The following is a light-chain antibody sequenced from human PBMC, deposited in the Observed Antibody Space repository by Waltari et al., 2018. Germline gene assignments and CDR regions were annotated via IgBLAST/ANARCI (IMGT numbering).Light chain of an antibody. CDR2: GAS. CDR1: QSVSST. J-gene: IGKJ2*01. CDR3: QQYNSWPPRYT. V-gene: IGKV3-15*01. Sequence: EIVLTQSPATLSVSPGERATLSGRASQSVSSTLAWYQHKPGQPPRLLIFGASTRATGIPARFSGSGSGTEFTLTISSLQSEDFAVYYCQQYNSWPPRYTFGQGTNLESK.